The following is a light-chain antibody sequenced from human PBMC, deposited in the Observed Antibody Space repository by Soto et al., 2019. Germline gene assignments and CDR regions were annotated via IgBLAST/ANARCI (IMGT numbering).Light chain of an antibody. CDR3: CSYAGSRTWV. CDR2: EDT. CDR1: SSDVGNYNF. Sequence: QSVLTQPASVSGSPGQSITISCTGSSSDVGNYNFVSWYQHHPGKAPKLIIYEDTQWPSGISDRFFGSKSGNTASLTISGLQAEDEADYYCCSYAGSRTWVFGGGTKVTVL. J-gene: IGLJ3*02. V-gene: IGLV2-23*01.